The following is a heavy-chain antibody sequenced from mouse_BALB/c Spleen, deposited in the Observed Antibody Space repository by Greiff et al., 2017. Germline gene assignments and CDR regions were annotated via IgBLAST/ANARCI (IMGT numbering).Heavy chain of an antibody. CDR2: IWAGGST. J-gene: IGHJ4*01. CDR1: GFSLTSYG. V-gene: IGHV2-9*02. CDR3: ARDLLLRNYAMDY. D-gene: IGHD1-1*01. Sequence: QVQLQQSGPGLVAPSQSLSITCTVSGFSLTSYGVHWVRQPPGKGLEWLGVIWAGGSTNYNSALMSRLSISKDNSKSQVFLKMNSLQTDDTAMYYCARDLLLRNYAMDYWGQGTSVTVSS.